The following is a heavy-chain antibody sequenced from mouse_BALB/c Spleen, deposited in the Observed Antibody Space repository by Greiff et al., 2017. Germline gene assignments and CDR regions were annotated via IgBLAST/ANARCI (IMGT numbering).Heavy chain of an antibody. V-gene: IGHV14-4*02. J-gene: IGHJ4*01. CDR2: IDPENGDT. D-gene: IGHD2-1*01. CDR1: GFNIKDYY. CDR3: NAGGNFYAMDY. Sequence: VLLQQSGAELVRSGASVKLSCTASGFNIKDYYMHWVKQRPEQGLEWIGWIDPENGDTEYAPKFQGKATMTADTSSNTAYLQLSSLTSEDTAVYYCNAGGNFYAMDYWGQGTSVTVSS.